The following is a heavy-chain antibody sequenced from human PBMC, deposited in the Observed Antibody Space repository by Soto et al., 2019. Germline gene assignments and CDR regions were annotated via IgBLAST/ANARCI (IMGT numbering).Heavy chain of an antibody. CDR3: ATVFYGSSPYYYYGMDV. D-gene: IGHD3-10*01. J-gene: IGHJ6*02. Sequence: SVKVSCKASGGTFSSYAISWVRQAPGQGLEWMGGIIPIFGTANYAQKFQGRVTITADESTSTAYMELSSLRSEDTAVYYCATVFYGSSPYYYYGMDVWGQGTTVTVSS. CDR1: GGTFSSYA. V-gene: IGHV1-69*13. CDR2: IIPIFGTA.